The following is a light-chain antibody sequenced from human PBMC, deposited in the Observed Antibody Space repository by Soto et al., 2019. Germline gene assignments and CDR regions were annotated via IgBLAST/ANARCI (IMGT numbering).Light chain of an antibody. CDR1: QDISNY. Sequence: DIQMTQSPSSLSASVGDRVTITCQASQDISNYLNWYQQKPGKAPKLLIYYASNWETGVPSRFSGSGSGTDFTFTISSLQPEDIATYYCQQYDNLPFTFGPGTKVDIK. CDR2: YAS. CDR3: QQYDNLPFT. J-gene: IGKJ3*01. V-gene: IGKV1-33*01.